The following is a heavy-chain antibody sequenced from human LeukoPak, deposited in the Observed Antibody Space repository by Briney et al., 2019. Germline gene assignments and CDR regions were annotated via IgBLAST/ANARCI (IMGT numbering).Heavy chain of an antibody. V-gene: IGHV1-69*05. D-gene: IGHD3-10*01. Sequence: SVKVSCKASGGTFSSYAISWVRQAPGQGLEWMGGIIPIFGTANYAQKFQGRLTMTRDISLSTAYMELSNLRSDDTAVYYCARMNYYGSRNPNWFDPWGQGTLVTVSS. CDR1: GGTFSSYA. CDR3: ARMNYYGSRNPNWFDP. CDR2: IIPIFGTA. J-gene: IGHJ5*02.